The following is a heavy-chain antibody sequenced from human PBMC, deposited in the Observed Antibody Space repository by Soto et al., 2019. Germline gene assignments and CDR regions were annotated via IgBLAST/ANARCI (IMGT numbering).Heavy chain of an antibody. Sequence: QVQLVQSGAEVKKPGSSVKVSCKASGGTFSSYAISWVRQAPGQGLEWMGGIIPIFGTANYAQKFQGRVTITADESTSTAYMELSSLRSEDTAVYYCARSIAAAGMTDYYYYGMDVWGQGTTVTVSS. J-gene: IGHJ6*02. CDR2: IIPIFGTA. V-gene: IGHV1-69*01. CDR1: GGTFSSYA. D-gene: IGHD6-13*01. CDR3: ARSIAAAGMTDYYYYGMDV.